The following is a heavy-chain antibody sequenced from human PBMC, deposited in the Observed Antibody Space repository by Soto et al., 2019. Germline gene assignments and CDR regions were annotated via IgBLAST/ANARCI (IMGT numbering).Heavy chain of an antibody. J-gene: IGHJ6*02. V-gene: IGHV1-18*01. CDR2: ISAYNGNT. D-gene: IGHD6-13*01. CDR3: AREGGIAAAGTTPYYYYGMDV. CDR1: GYTFTSYG. Sequence: ASVKVSCKASGYTFTSYGISWVRQAPGQGLEWMGWISAYNGNTNYAQKLQGRVTMTTDTSTSTAYMELRSLRSDDTAVYYCAREGGIAAAGTTPYYYYGMDVWGQGTTVTVS.